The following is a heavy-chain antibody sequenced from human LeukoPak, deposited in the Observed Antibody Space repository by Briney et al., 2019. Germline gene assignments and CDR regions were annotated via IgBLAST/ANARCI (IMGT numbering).Heavy chain of an antibody. CDR1: GFTFSSYA. V-gene: IGHV3-30-3*01. CDR2: ISYDGSDK. J-gene: IGHJ4*02. D-gene: IGHD6-6*01. Sequence: GGSLRLSCAASGFTFSSYAMHWVRQAPGKGLEWVAVISYDGSDKYYADSVKGRFTISRDNSKNTLYLQMNSLRAEDTAVYYCARARSTFEYSSSSVSDYWGQGTLVTVSS. CDR3: ARARSTFEYSSSSVSDY.